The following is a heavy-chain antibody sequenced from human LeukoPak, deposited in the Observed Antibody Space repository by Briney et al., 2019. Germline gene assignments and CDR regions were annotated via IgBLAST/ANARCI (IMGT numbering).Heavy chain of an antibody. D-gene: IGHD3-9*01. J-gene: IGHJ4*02. Sequence: ASVKVSCKASGYTFTGYYIHWVRQAPGQGLEWMGIINPSGGSTSYAQKFQGRVTMTRDTSTSTVYMELSSLRSEDTAVYYCARDRATYYDILTGYPLGYWGQGTLVTVSS. CDR3: ARDRATYYDILTGYPLGY. V-gene: IGHV1-46*01. CDR1: GYTFTGYY. CDR2: INPSGGST.